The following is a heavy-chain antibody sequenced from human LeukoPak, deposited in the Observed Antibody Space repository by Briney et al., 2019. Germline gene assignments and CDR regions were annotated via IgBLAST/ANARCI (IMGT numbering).Heavy chain of an antibody. D-gene: IGHD3-22*01. Sequence: SGGSLRLSYAASGLTFSNAWMNWVRQAPGKGLEWVGHIKSKTDGETADYAAPVKGRFTISRDDSKNTLYLQMNSLKTEDTAVYYCTTGGYYDSSGYWPLDHWGQGTLVTVSS. V-gene: IGHV3-15*01. CDR2: IKSKTDGETA. CDR3: TTGGYYDSSGYWPLDH. CDR1: GLTFSNAW. J-gene: IGHJ4*02.